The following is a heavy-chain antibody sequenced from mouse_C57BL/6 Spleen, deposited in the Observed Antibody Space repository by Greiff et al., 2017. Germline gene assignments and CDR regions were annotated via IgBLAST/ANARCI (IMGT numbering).Heavy chain of an antibody. V-gene: IGHV2-9-1*01. J-gene: IGHJ4*01. CDR1: GFSLTSYA. CDR2: IWTGGGT. CDR3: ARAYSNHKAMDY. D-gene: IGHD2-5*01. Sequence: QVQLQQSGPGLVAPSQSLSITCTVTGFSLTSYAISWVRQPPGKGLEWLGVIWTGGGTNYNAALKSRLSISKDNSKSQVFLKMNSLQTDDTASYYCARAYSNHKAMDYWGQGTSVTVSS.